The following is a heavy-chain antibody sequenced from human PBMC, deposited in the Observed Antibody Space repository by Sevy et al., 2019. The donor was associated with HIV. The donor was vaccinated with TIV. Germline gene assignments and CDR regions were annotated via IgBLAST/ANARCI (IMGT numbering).Heavy chain of an antibody. V-gene: IGHV3-30*04. CDR1: GFTFSSYA. CDR2: ISYDGSNK. CDR3: ARDRITMIVVEVYYYGMDV. D-gene: IGHD3-22*01. Sequence: GGSLRLSCAASGFTFSSYAMHWVRQAPGKGLEWVAVISYDGSNKYYADSVKGRFTISRDNAKNSLYLQMNSLRAEDTAVYYCARDRITMIVVEVYYYGMDVWGQGTTVTVSS. J-gene: IGHJ6*02.